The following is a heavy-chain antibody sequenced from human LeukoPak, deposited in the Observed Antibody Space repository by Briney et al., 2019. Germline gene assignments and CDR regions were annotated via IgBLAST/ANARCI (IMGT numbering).Heavy chain of an antibody. J-gene: IGHJ3*02. CDR2: FYTGGTT. D-gene: IGHD1-1*01. CDR1: GFIVSSNY. V-gene: IGHV3-53*01. CDR3: ARGPLPTTRAFDI. Sequence: GGSLRLSCAASGFIVSSNYMSWVRQAPGKGLEWVSVFYTGGTTDYANSVRGRFTISRDNSKNTLYLQMNSLRAEDTAVYYCARGPLPTTRAFDIWGQGTLVTVFS.